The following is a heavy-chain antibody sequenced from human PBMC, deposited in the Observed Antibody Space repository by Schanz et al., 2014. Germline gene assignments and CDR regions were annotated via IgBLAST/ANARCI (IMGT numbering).Heavy chain of an antibody. CDR1: GFTFSTTW. D-gene: IGHD3-9*01. Sequence: VQLVESGGGVVQPGRSLRLSCAASGFTFSTTWMNWVRQAPGKGLEWVGHSRNKGHSYTSEYAASVKGRFTISRDESESSLYLQMDSLKTEDTAVYYCARRNFYDKSAAFDYWGQGSLVTVSS. J-gene: IGHJ4*02. CDR3: ARRNFYDKSAAFDY. V-gene: IGHV3-72*01. CDR2: SRNKGHSYTS.